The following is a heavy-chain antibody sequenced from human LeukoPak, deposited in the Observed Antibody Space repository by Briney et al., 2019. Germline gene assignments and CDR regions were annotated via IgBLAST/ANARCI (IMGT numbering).Heavy chain of an antibody. V-gene: IGHV3-30-3*01. J-gene: IGHJ4*02. CDR2: ISYDGSNK. CDR3: AKDPGTTSDYCTSTSCYFDY. D-gene: IGHD2-2*01. CDR1: GFTFSSYA. Sequence: GGSLRLSCAASGFTFSSYAMHWVRQAPGKGLEWVAVISYDGSNKYYADSVKGRFTISRDNSKNTLYLQMNSLRAEDTAVYYCAKDPGTTSDYCTSTSCYFDYWGQGTLVTVSS.